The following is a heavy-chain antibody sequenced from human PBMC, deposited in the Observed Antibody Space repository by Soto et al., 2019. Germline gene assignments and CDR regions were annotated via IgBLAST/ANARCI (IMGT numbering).Heavy chain of an antibody. J-gene: IGHJ4*02. CDR3: ARGGGIYSIAWPIDH. Sequence: GXSXKVSFMASGYTXTNYGIRLVRQAPGQGLEWMGWTGAYNGNTNYAKKFQGRVTMTADTSTKKAYMELRSVRYDHTAVYYCARGGGIYSIAWPIDHWGQGTLGTVSS. D-gene: IGHD3-16*01. CDR2: TGAYNGNT. V-gene: IGHV1-18*04. CDR1: GYTXTNYG.